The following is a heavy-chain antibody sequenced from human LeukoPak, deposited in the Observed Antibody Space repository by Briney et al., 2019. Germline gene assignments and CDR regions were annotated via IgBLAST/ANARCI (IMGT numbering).Heavy chain of an antibody. CDR2: LNPTGGSP. D-gene: IGHD3-22*01. CDR3: ARAREYYDSSGYGY. CDR1: RYTFTSYY. J-gene: IGHJ4*02. Sequence: ASVQVSCKASRYTFTSYYMHWVRQAPGQGLEWIGILNPTGGSPSYAQKFQGRVNMTRDTSTRTVYMELSSLRSEYTAVYYCARAREYYDSSGYGYWDQGTLVTVSS. V-gene: IGHV1-46*01.